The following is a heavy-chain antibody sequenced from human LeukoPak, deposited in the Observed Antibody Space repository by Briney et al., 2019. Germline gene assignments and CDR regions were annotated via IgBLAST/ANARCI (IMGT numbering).Heavy chain of an antibody. D-gene: IGHD5-24*01. CDR2: INPSGGST. J-gene: IGHJ4*02. CDR3: ARGFGSRDGYNYFYFDY. Sequence: ASVKVSCKASGYTFTSYYMHWVRQAPGQGLEWMGIINPSGGSTSYAQKFQGRVTMTRDTSTSTVYMELSSLRSEDTAVYYCARGFGSRDGYNYFYFDYWGQGTLVTVSS. CDR1: GYTFTSYY. V-gene: IGHV1-46*01.